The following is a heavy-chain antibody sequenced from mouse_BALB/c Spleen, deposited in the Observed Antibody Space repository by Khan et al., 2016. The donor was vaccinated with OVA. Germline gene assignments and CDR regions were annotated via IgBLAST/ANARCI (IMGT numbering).Heavy chain of an antibody. CDR2: IWSAGST. CDR1: GFSLTNYS. J-gene: IGHJ3*01. D-gene: IGHD2-4*01. CDR3: ARRGYDYGRGAWFAY. Sequence: QVQLKQSGPGLVQPSQSLSITCTVSGFSLTNYSVHWVRQSPGKGLEWLGVIWSAGSTDYNAAFISRLSISKDNSRRQVFFKMNSLQPNDTAIYYCARRGYDYGRGAWFAYWGQGTLVTVSA. V-gene: IGHV2-2*02.